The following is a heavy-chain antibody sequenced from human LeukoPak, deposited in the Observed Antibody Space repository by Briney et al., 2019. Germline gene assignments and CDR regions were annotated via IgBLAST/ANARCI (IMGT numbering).Heavy chain of an antibody. D-gene: IGHD3-3*01. CDR2: IYTSGST. V-gene: IGHV4-4*07. CDR1: GGSISSYY. CDR3: AGAYYDFWSGYPTFDY. J-gene: IGHJ4*02. Sequence: SETLSLTCTVSGGSISSYYWSWIRQPAGKGLEWIGRIYTSGSTNYNPSLKSRVTISVDTSKNQFSLKLSSVTAADTAVYYCAGAYYDFWSGYPTFDYWGQGTLVTVSS.